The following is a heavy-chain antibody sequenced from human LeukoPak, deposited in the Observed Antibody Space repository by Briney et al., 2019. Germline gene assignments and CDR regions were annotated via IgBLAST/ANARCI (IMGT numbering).Heavy chain of an antibody. CDR3: ARDAVLDGSGSSL. D-gene: IGHD3-10*01. CDR2: IYSGGNT. J-gene: IGHJ4*02. V-gene: IGHV3-53*01. CDR1: GFTVSSNY. Sequence: GGSLRLSCAASGFTVSSNYMSWVRQAPGKGLEWVSVIYSGGNTYYADSVKGRFTISRDNSKNTLYLQMNSLRAEDTAVYYCARDAVLDGSGSSLWGQGTLVTVSS.